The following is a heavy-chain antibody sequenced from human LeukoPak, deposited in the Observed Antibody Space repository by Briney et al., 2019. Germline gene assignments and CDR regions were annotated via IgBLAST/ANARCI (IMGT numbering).Heavy chain of an antibody. J-gene: IGHJ2*01. CDR2: ISAYNGNT. CDR1: GYTFTSYG. Sequence: ASVKVSCKASGYTFTSYGISWVRQAPGQGLEWMGWISAYNGNTNYAQKLQGRVTMTTDTSTSTAYMELRSLRSDDTAVYYCARDFDPYGAYQHWYFDLWGRGTLVTVSS. D-gene: IGHD4/OR15-4a*01. CDR3: ARDFDPYGAYQHWYFDL. V-gene: IGHV1-18*01.